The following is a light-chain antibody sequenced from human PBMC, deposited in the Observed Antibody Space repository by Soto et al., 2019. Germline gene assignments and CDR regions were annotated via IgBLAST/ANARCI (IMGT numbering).Light chain of an antibody. J-gene: IGKJ3*01. CDR3: QQLNTFPRT. CDR1: QSVSSSY. V-gene: IGKV3-20*01. Sequence: EIVLTQSPGTLSLSPGERATLSCRASQSVSSSYLAWYQQKPGQAPRLLIYGASSRATGIPDRFSGSGSGTDFTLTISRLEPEDFAVYYCQQLNTFPRTFGPGTKVDIK. CDR2: GAS.